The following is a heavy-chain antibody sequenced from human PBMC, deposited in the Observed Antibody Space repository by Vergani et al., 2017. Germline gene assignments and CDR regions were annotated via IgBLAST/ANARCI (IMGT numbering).Heavy chain of an antibody. Sequence: QVQLVQSGAEVKKPGASVKVSCKASGYTFTSYAMHWVRQAPGQRLEWMGWINAGNGNTKYSQKFQGRVTITRDTSASTAYMELSSLRSDDTAVYSCATGPMSGAGWLDPWGQGTLVTVSS. CDR3: ATGPMSGAGWLDP. J-gene: IGHJ5*02. D-gene: IGHD5/OR15-5a*01. CDR1: GYTFTSYA. V-gene: IGHV1-3*01. CDR2: INAGNGNT.